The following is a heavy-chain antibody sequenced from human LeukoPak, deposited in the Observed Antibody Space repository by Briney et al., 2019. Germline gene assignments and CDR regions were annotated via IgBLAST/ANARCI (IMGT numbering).Heavy chain of an antibody. CDR3: TTAVLLLVNDAFDI. CDR1: GFTFSSYW. D-gene: IGHD3-10*01. V-gene: IGHV3-15*01. CDR2: IKSKTDGGTT. J-gene: IGHJ3*02. Sequence: GGSLRLSCAASGFTFSSYWMSWVRQAPGKGLEWVGRIKSKTDGGTTDYAAPVKGRFTISRDDSKNTLYLQMNSLKTEDTAVYYCTTAVLLLVNDAFDIWGQGTMVTVSS.